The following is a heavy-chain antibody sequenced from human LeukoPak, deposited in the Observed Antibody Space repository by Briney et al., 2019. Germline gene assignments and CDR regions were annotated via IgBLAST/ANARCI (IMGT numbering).Heavy chain of an antibody. D-gene: IGHD2-2*01. CDR1: GFTFSSYA. J-gene: IGHJ5*02. Sequence: GGSLRLSCAASGFTFSSYAMHWVRQAPGKGLEWVAVISYDGSNKYYADSVKGRFTISRDNSKNTLYLQMNSLRAEDTAVYYCAKLGSYCSSTPTRCWFDPWGQGTLVTVSS. CDR3: AKLGSYCSSTPTRCWFDP. V-gene: IGHV3-30-3*01. CDR2: ISYDGSNK.